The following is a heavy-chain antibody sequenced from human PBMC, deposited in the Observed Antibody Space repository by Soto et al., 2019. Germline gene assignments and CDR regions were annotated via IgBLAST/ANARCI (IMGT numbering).Heavy chain of an antibody. D-gene: IGHD2-15*01. CDR1: GVAMYYGGYS. V-gene: IGHV4-30-2*06. Sequence: KPSETRSRTCSVSGVAMYYGGYSWSWLQQSTEKGLGWLGYIAPLETTYYNPFFKRRLSFSIDRTSNQFSLSLSSMTAADKAVYYCPRGGGYDSFDFWGKGIQATVAS. CDR2: IAPLETT. J-gene: IGHJ4*02. CDR3: PRGGGYDSFDF.